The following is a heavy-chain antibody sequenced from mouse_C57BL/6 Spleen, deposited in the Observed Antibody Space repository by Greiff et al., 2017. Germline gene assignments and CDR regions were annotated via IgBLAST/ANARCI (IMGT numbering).Heavy chain of an antibody. CDR3: ARRHYGNHYFDD. CDR2: IDPSDSYT. Sequence: VQLQQPGAELVKPGASVKLSCKASGYTFTSYWMLWVKQRPGQGLEWIGEIDPSDSYTNYNQKFKGKATLTVDPSSSTAYMQLSSLTSEDSAVYYCARRHYGNHYFDDWGKGTTLTVSS. V-gene: IGHV1-50*01. D-gene: IGHD2-1*01. J-gene: IGHJ2*01. CDR1: GYTFTSYW.